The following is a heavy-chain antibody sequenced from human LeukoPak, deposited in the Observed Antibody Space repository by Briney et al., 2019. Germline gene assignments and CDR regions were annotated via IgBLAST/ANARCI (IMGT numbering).Heavy chain of an antibody. D-gene: IGHD2-2*01. J-gene: IGHJ6*02. V-gene: IGHV3-30*19. CDR2: ISPVGSNP. CDR1: GFTFSSYG. CDR3: ARRRYCSSTSCPAAHYYYYGMDV. Sequence: PGGSLRLSCVASGFTFSSYGMHWVRQAPGKGLEWVAVISPVGSNPFYADSVRGRMTISRDNSKDTLYLQMNSLRAEDTAVYYCARRRYCSSTSCPAAHYYYYGMDVWGQGTTVTVSS.